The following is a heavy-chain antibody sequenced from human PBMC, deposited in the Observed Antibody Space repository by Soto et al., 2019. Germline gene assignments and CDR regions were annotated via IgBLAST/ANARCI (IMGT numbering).Heavy chain of an antibody. Sequence: QLQLQESGPGLVKPSETLSLTCTVSGGSISSSSYYWGWIRQPPGKGLEWIGSIYYGGSTYYNPSLKSRVTISVDTSKNQFSLKLSSVTAADTAVYYCARLPYVWGSYRFYYFDYWGQGTLVTVSS. CDR3: ARLPYVWGSYRFYYFDY. V-gene: IGHV4-39*01. J-gene: IGHJ4*02. CDR2: IYYGGST. CDR1: GGSISSSSYY. D-gene: IGHD3-16*02.